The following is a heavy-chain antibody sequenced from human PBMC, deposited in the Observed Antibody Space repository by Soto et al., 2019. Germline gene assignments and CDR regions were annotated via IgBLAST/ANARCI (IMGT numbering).Heavy chain of an antibody. V-gene: IGHV3-9*01. CDR1: GFTFDDYA. D-gene: IGHD4-17*01. CDR3: AKDPYGDYGQEGYFQH. Sequence: EVQLVESGGGLVHSGRSLRLSCAASGFTFDDYAMHWVRQAPGKGLEWVSGISWNSGSIGYADSVKGRFTISRDNAKNSLYLQMNSLGAEDTALYYCAKDPYGDYGQEGYFQHWGQGTLVTVSS. J-gene: IGHJ1*01. CDR2: ISWNSGSI.